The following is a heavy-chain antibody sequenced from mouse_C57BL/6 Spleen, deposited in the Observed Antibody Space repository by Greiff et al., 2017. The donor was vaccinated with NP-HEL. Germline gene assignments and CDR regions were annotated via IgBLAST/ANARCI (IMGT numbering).Heavy chain of an antibody. CDR2: IDPSDSYT. D-gene: IGHD2-3*01. J-gene: IGHJ2*01. V-gene: IGHV1-50*01. Sequence: QVQLQQPGAELVKPGASVKLSCKASGYTFTSYWMQWVKQRPGQGLEWIGEIDPSDSYTNYNQKFKGKATLTVDTSSSTAYMQLSSLTSEDSAVYYCARTGTDGSFDYWGQGTTLTVSS. CDR3: ARTGTDGSFDY. CDR1: GYTFTSYW.